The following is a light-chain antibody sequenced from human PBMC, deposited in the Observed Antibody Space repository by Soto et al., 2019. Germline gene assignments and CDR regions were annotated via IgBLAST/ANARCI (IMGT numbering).Light chain of an antibody. CDR3: QRYGSSPT. V-gene: IGKV3-20*01. CDR1: QSVSSSY. CDR2: GAS. J-gene: IGKJ1*01. Sequence: ESGLTQSPGTLSFSPGERATLSCRASQSVSSSYLAWYQQKPGQAPSRLIYGASSRATGLPDRFSGSGSGTDFTLTISRLEPEDFAVYYCQRYGSSPTFGQGTKVDIK.